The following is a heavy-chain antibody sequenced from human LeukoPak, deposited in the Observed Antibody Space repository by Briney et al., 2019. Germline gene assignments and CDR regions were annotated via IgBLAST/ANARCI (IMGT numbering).Heavy chain of an antibody. CDR3: ARSSGWSLNWFDP. D-gene: IGHD6-19*01. CDR1: GGTFSIYT. V-gene: IGHV1-69*02. Sequence: SVKVSCKASGGTFSIYTISWVRQAPGQGREWMGRIIPILGIANYAQKFQGRVTITADKSTSTAYMELSSLRSEDTAVYYCARSSGWSLNWFDPWGQGTLVTVSS. CDR2: IIPILGIA. J-gene: IGHJ5*02.